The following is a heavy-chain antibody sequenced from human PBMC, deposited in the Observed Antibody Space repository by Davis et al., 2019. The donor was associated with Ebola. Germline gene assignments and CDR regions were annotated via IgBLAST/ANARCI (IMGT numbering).Heavy chain of an antibody. V-gene: IGHV1-46*01. CDR1: GYTFTSHY. Sequence: ASVKVSCKASGYTFTSHYMHWVRQAPGQGLEWMGIINPSGGSTSYAQKFQGRVTMTRDTSTSTVYMELSSLRSEDTAVYYCARSGQQLVGYFQHWGQGTLVTVSS. CDR2: INPSGGST. D-gene: IGHD6-13*01. J-gene: IGHJ1*01. CDR3: ARSGQQLVGYFQH.